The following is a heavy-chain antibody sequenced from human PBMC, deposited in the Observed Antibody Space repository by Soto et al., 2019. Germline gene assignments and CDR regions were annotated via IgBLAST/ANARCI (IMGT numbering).Heavy chain of an antibody. CDR1: GGTFSSYA. CDR3: ATAPRGYYYDSSGYYYWRAFDI. Sequence: ASVKVSCKASGGTFSSYAISWVRQAPGQGLEWMGGIIPIFGTANYAQKFQGRVTITADESTSTAYMELSSLRSEETAVYYCATAPRGYYYDSSGYYYWRAFDIWGQGTMVTVSS. J-gene: IGHJ3*02. D-gene: IGHD3-22*01. V-gene: IGHV1-69*13. CDR2: IIPIFGTA.